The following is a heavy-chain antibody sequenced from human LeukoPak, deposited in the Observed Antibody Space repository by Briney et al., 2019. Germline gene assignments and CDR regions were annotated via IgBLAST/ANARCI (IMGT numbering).Heavy chain of an antibody. V-gene: IGHV3-33*01. CDR1: GFTFSSYG. CDR3: ARDRDPHIVVVPAAKPYNWFDP. Sequence: GGSLRLSCAASGFTFSSYGMHWVRQAPGKGLEWVAVIWYDGSNKYYADSVKGRFTISRDNSKNTLYLQMNSLRAEDTAVYYCARDRDPHIVVVPAAKPYNWFDPWGQGTLVTVSS. D-gene: IGHD2-2*01. J-gene: IGHJ5*02. CDR2: IWYDGSNK.